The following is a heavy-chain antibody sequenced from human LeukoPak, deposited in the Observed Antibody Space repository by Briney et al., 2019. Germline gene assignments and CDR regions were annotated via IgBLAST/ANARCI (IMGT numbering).Heavy chain of an antibody. V-gene: IGHV4-39*07. CDR3: ARSRLGAAAFDI. Sequence: MSSEPLSLTCTVSGGSISSSSYYWGWIRQPPGKGLEGIESIYYSGSTYYNPSLKSRVTIAVDTSKNQSFLKLSSVTAADTAVYYCARSRLGAAAFDIWGQGTMVTVSS. CDR2: IYYSGST. CDR1: GGSISSSSYY. D-gene: IGHD1-26*01. J-gene: IGHJ3*02.